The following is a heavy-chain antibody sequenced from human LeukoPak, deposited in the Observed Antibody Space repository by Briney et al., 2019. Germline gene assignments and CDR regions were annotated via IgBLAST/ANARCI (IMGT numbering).Heavy chain of an antibody. V-gene: IGHV3-7*01. CDR3: ASNYPYDVAH. Sequence: GGSLRLSCAASGFSFSDYWMNWVRQAPGKGLEWVANIKQDESEKNYVDSVKGRFTIYRNNAKNLLFLQINSLSAEDSAVYYCASNYPYDVAHWGQGTLVTVSS. CDR2: IKQDESEK. J-gene: IGHJ4*02. D-gene: IGHD3-16*01. CDR1: GFSFSDYW.